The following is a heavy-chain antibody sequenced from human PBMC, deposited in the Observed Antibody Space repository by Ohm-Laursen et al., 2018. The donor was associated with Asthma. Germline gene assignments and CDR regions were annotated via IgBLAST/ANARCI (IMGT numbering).Heavy chain of an antibody. D-gene: IGHD6-6*01. CDR3: ARERIAALTLDP. V-gene: IGHV3-30*03. J-gene: IGHJ5*02. Sequence: SLRLSCAASGFTFSSYGMHWVRQAPGKGLEWVAVISYDGSNKYYADSVKGRFTISRDNSKNTLYLQMNSLRAEDTAVYYCARERIAALTLDPWGQGTLVTVSS. CDR1: GFTFSSYG. CDR2: ISYDGSNK.